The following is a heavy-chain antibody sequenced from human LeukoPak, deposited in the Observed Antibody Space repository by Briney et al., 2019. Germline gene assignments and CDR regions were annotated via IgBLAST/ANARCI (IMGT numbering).Heavy chain of an antibody. J-gene: IGHJ5*02. CDR2: INHSGST. CDR1: GGSFSGYY. D-gene: IGHD2-15*01. V-gene: IGHV4-34*01. CDR3: ARGLNVVVAATYWFDP. Sequence: SETLSLTCAFYGGSFSGYYWSWIRQPPGKGLEWIGEINHSGSTNYNPSLKSRVTISVDTSKNQFSLKLSSVTAADTAVYYCARGLNVVVAATYWFDPWGQGTLVTVSS.